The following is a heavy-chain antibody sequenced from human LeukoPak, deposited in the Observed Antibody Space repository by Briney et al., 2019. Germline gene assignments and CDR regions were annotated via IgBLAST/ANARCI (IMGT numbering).Heavy chain of an antibody. CDR3: AGDMVRGVMVDC. D-gene: IGHD3-10*01. Sequence: SVKVSCKASGGTFSSYAISWVRQAPGQGLEWMGRIIPILGIANYAQKFQGRVTITADKSTSTAYMELSSLRSEDTAVYYCAGDMVRGVMVDCWGQGTLVTVSS. V-gene: IGHV1-69*04. CDR1: GGTFSSYA. J-gene: IGHJ4*02. CDR2: IIPILGIA.